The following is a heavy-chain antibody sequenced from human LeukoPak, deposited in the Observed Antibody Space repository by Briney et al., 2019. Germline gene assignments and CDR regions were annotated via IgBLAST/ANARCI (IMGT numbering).Heavy chain of an antibody. CDR1: GNYW. CDR3: VSFYETY. D-gene: IGHD2-2*01. CDR2: INSDGSWT. Sequence: GGSLRPSCAASGNYWMHWVRQAPGKGLLWVSHINSDGSWTTYADSVKGRFTISKDNAKNTVYLQMNNLRAEDTAVYYCVSFYETYWGRGTLVTVSS. V-gene: IGHV3-74*01. J-gene: IGHJ4*02.